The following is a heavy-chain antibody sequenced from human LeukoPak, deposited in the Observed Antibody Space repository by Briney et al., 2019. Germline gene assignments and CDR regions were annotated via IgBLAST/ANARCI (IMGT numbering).Heavy chain of an antibody. CDR1: GHTFTSYG. Sequence: ASVKVSCKASGHTFTSYGISWVRQAPGQGLEWVGWISAYNGNTNYAQKLQGRVTMTTDTSTSTAYMELRSLRSDDTAVYYCARDRWELLVYYFDYWGQGTLVTVSS. CDR3: ARDRWELLVYYFDY. CDR2: ISAYNGNT. D-gene: IGHD1-26*01. V-gene: IGHV1-18*01. J-gene: IGHJ4*02.